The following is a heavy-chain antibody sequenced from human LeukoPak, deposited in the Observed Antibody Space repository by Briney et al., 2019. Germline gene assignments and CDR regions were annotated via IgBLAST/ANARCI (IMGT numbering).Heavy chain of an antibody. CDR2: FNPNSGGT. D-gene: IGHD5-12*01. CDR3: ARAGYSDYDYPLDGFDI. V-gene: IGHV1-2*02. CDR1: GYTFTGYY. Sequence: GASVKVSCKASGYTFTGYYMHWVRQAPGQGLEWMGWFNPNSGGTLYAQKFQGRVTMTTDTSISTAYMEVRWLRSEDTAVYYCARAGYSDYDYPLDGFDIWGQGTMVTVSS. J-gene: IGHJ3*02.